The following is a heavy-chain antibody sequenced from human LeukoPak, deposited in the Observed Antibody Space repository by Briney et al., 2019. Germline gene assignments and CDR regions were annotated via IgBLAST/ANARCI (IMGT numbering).Heavy chain of an antibody. V-gene: IGHV3-64D*09. CDR1: GFTFSSYA. CDR2: INSNGGRT. D-gene: IGHD5-18*01. Sequence: GGSLRLSCSASGFTFSSYAMHWVRQAPGKGLEYVSGINSNGGRTYYADSVKGRFTISRDNSKNTLYLQMSSLRTEDTAVYYCVRSGAYSYGYYYYYGMDVWGQGTTVTVSS. CDR3: VRSGAYSYGYYYYYGMDV. J-gene: IGHJ6*02.